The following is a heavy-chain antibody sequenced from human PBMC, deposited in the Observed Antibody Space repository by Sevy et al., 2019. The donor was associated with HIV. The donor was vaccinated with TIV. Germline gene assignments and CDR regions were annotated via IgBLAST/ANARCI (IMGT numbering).Heavy chain of an antibody. CDR3: ARWRVAAADYYFDY. Sequence: GGSLRLSCATSGFSFSDYYMSWIRQAPGKGLEWISYISSGGRIIYYADSVKGRFTISRDHTNNSLYLRMNSLRAEDAAVYYCARWRVAAADYYFDYWGQGTLVTVSS. V-gene: IGHV3-11*01. CDR2: ISSGGRII. CDR1: GFSFSDYY. J-gene: IGHJ4*02. D-gene: IGHD6-25*01.